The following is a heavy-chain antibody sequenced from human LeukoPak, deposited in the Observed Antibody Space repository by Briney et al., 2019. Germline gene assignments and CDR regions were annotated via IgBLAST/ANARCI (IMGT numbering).Heavy chain of an antibody. Sequence: GESLKISCKGSGYSFTSYWIGWVRQMPGKGLEWMGIIYPGDSDTRYSPSFQGQVTISADKSISTAYLQWSSLKASDTAMYYCARVKYCSGGSCYGYMDVWGKGTTVTISS. CDR1: GYSFTSYW. CDR2: IYPGDSDT. D-gene: IGHD2-15*01. J-gene: IGHJ6*03. V-gene: IGHV5-51*01. CDR3: ARVKYCSGGSCYGYMDV.